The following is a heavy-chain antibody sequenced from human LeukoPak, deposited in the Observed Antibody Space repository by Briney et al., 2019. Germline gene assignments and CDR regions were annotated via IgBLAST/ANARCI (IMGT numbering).Heavy chain of an antibody. CDR2: INPNSGGT. V-gene: IGHV1-2*02. Sequence: ASVKVSCKAFGYTFTGYYIHWVRQAPGQGLEWMGWINPNSGGTNYAQKFRGRVTMTRDTSISTAYMELSRLRSDDTAVYYCARTLGIAAAGIDYWGQGTLVTVSS. D-gene: IGHD6-13*01. CDR1: GYTFTGYY. J-gene: IGHJ4*02. CDR3: ARTLGIAAAGIDY.